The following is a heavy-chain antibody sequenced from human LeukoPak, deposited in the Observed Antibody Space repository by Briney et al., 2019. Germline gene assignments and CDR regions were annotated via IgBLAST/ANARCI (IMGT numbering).Heavy chain of an antibody. Sequence: ASVKVSCKASGYSFTSYGITWVRQAPGQGLEWMGWISAYNGNTNYAQLLQGRVTMTTDTSTSTAYMELRSLRSDDTAAYYCARDCDRSGYYCYWGQGTLVTVSS. V-gene: IGHV1-18*01. J-gene: IGHJ4*02. D-gene: IGHD3-22*01. CDR2: ISAYNGNT. CDR3: ARDCDRSGYYCY. CDR1: GYSFTSYG.